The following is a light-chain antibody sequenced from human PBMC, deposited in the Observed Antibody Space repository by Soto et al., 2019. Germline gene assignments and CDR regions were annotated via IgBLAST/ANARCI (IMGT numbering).Light chain of an antibody. Sequence: QSALTQPASVSGSPGQSITISCTGTSSDIGAYNFVSWYQQHPGKAPKLMLYDVNIRPSGVSNRFPGSKSGNTASLTISGLQAEDEAAYYCTSWTTSTTMIFGGGTKLTVL. V-gene: IGLV2-14*03. CDR3: TSWTTSTTMI. CDR2: DVN. J-gene: IGLJ2*01. CDR1: SSDIGAYNF.